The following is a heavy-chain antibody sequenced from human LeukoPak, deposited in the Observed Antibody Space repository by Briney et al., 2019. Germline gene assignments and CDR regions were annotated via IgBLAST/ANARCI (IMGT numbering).Heavy chain of an antibody. CDR1: GFTFSSYA. D-gene: IGHD4/OR15-4a*01. CDR2: ISYDGSNK. J-gene: IGHJ3*02. Sequence: PGGSLRLSCAASGFTFSSYAMHWVRQAPGKGLEWVAVISYDGSNKYYADSVKGRFTISRDNAKNSLYLQMNSLRAEDTAVYYCARDRLGLLAGLTYDAFDIWGQGTMVTVSS. V-gene: IGHV3-30-3*01. CDR3: ARDRLGLLAGLTYDAFDI.